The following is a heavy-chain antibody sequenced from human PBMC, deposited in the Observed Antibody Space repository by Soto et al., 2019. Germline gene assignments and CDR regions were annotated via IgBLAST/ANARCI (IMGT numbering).Heavy chain of an antibody. V-gene: IGHV4-61*01. CDR1: GGSVSSGSYY. Sequence: SETLSLTCTASGGSVSSGSYYWSWIRQPPGKGLEWIGYIYYSGSNNYNPSLKSRVTISVDTSKNQFSLKLSSVTAADTAVYYCARDYGYSYGSYYFDYWGQGTLVTVSS. CDR2: IYYSGSN. J-gene: IGHJ4*02. CDR3: ARDYGYSYGSYYFDY. D-gene: IGHD5-18*01.